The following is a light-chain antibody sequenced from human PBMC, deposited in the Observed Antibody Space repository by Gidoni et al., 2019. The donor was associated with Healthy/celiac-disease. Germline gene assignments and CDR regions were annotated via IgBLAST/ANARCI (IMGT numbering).Light chain of an antibody. CDR2: DAS. V-gene: IGKV3-11*01. J-gene: IGKJ3*01. Sequence: EIVLTQSPATLSLSPGERATLSCRASQSVSSYLAWCQQKTGQAPRLLIYDASNRATGIPARFSGSGSWTDFTLTISSLEPEDFAVYYCQQRSNWPRFTFGPGTKVEIK. CDR3: QQRSNWPRFT. CDR1: QSVSSY.